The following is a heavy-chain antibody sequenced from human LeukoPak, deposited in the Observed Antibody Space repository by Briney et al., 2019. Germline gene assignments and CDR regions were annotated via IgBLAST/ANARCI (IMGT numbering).Heavy chain of an antibody. J-gene: IGHJ4*02. CDR3: AKARSSSSWYEIYFDY. CDR2: ISGSGGST. V-gene: IGHV3-23*01. Sequence: GGSLRLSCAVSGFTFSSYAMSWVRQAPGKGLEWVSAISGSGGSTYYADSVKGRFTISRDNSKNTLYLQMNSLRAEDTAVYYCAKARSSSSWYEIYFDYWGQGTLVTVSS. D-gene: IGHD6-13*01. CDR1: GFTFSSYA.